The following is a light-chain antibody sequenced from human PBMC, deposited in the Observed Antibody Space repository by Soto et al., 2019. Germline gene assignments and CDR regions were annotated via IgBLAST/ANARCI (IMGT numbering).Light chain of an antibody. J-gene: IGLJ2*01. V-gene: IGLV2-14*01. CDR2: DVS. Sequence: QSALTQPASVSGSPGQSITISCTGTSSDVGGYNYVSWYQQHPGKAPKLMIYDVSNRPSGVSNRFSGSKSGNTASLTISGLQAEDEADYYGSSYTSSRDVVFGGGTKLTVL. CDR1: SSDVGGYNY. CDR3: SSYTSSRDVV.